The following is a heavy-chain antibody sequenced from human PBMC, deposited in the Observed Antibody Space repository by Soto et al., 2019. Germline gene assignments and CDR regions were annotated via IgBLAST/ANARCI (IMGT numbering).Heavy chain of an antibody. Sequence: SETLSLTCTVSGGSISSGDYYWSWIRQPPGKGLEWIGYIYYSGSTYYNPSLKSRVTISVDTSKNQFSLKLSSVTAADTAVYYCAREARGDYAPNFDYWGQGTLVTVSS. CDR3: AREARGDYAPNFDY. J-gene: IGHJ4*02. CDR1: GGSISSGDYY. V-gene: IGHV4-30-4*01. D-gene: IGHD4-17*01. CDR2: IYYSGST.